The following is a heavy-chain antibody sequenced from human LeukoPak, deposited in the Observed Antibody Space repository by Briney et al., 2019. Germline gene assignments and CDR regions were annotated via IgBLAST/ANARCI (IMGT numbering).Heavy chain of an antibody. V-gene: IGHV4-30-2*01. D-gene: IGHD4-17*01. CDR3: ARGYDYGDYYFDY. J-gene: IGHJ4*02. Sequence: SETLSLTCAVSGGSISSGGYSWSWIRQPPGKGLEWIGYIYHSGSTYYNPSLKSRVTISVDRSKNQFSLKLSSVTAADTAVYYYARGYDYGDYYFDYWGQGTLVTVSS. CDR1: GGSISSGGYS. CDR2: IYHSGST.